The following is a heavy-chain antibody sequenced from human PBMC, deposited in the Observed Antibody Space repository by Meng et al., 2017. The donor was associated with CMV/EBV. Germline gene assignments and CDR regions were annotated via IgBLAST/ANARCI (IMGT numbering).Heavy chain of an antibody. Sequence: QLQLQESGPGLVKPSETLSLTCTVSGGSISSSSYYWGWIRQPPGKGLEWIGSIYYSGSTYYNPSLKSRVTISADTSKNQFSLKLSSVTAADTAVYYCARVLLIDYYDSSGFFDYWGQGTLVTVSS. D-gene: IGHD3-22*01. V-gene: IGHV4-39*07. CDR1: GGSISSSSYY. CDR2: IYYSGST. J-gene: IGHJ4*02. CDR3: ARVLLIDYYDSSGFFDY.